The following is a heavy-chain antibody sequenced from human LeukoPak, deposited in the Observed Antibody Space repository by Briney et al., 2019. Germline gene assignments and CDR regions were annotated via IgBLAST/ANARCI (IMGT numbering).Heavy chain of an antibody. V-gene: IGHV3-64*01. CDR2: IIGNGSST. D-gene: IGHD2-2*01. CDR3: ARGGRCSTTTCHIFDF. Sequence: RSMRLSCAASALTFSDYIIHCVRQLPGKGLEYVSAIIGNGSSTVYANSVKGRFAISRDNSKNTVYLQMGSLRPEDMAVYYCARGGRCSTTTCHIFDFWGQGTLVIVSS. J-gene: IGHJ4*02. CDR1: ALTFSDYI.